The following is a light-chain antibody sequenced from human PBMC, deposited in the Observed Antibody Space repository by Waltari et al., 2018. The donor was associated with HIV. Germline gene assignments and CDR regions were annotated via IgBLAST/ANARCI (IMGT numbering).Light chain of an antibody. Sequence: QTALTQPASESGSPGQSITISCTGTSSDVGAYNLFSRYQQHPGKAPRLIIYAVSERPAGVSNRFTGSKSGNTASLTISGLQAEDEADYYCCSYVSEIVPCVFGGGTKLTVL. J-gene: IGLJ3*02. V-gene: IGLV2-23*02. CDR3: CSYVSEIVPCV. CDR2: AVS. CDR1: SSDVGAYNL.